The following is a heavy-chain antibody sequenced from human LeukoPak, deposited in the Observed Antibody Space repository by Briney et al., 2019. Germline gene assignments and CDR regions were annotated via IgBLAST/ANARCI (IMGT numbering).Heavy chain of an antibody. V-gene: IGHV1-2*04. CDR1: GYTFTGYY. CDR2: INPNSGGT. J-gene: IGHJ5*02. D-gene: IGHD6-13*01. CDR3: ARGVAAAGTGWFDP. Sequence: ASVEVSCKASGYTFTGYYMHWVRQAPGQGLEWMGWINPNSGGTNYAQKFQGWVTMTRDTSISTAYMELSRLRSDDTAVYYCARGVAAAGTGWFDPWGQGTLVTVSS.